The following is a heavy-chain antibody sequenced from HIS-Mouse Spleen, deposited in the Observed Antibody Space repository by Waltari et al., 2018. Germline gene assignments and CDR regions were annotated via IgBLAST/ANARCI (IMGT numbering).Heavy chain of an antibody. J-gene: IGHJ2*01. D-gene: IGHD6-13*01. Sequence: QLQLQESGPGLVKPSETLSLTCTVPGGSISSSSYYWVWIRQPPGPGLEWIGSIYYSGSTYYNPSLKGRVTISVDTSKNQFSLKLSSVTAADTAVYYCAREIPYSSSWYDWYFDLWGRGTLVTVSS. CDR1: GGSISSSSYY. V-gene: IGHV4-39*07. CDR3: AREIPYSSSWYDWYFDL. CDR2: IYYSGST.